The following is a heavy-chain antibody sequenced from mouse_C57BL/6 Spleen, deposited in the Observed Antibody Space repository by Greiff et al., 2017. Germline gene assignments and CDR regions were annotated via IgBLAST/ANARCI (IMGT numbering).Heavy chain of an antibody. D-gene: IGHD2-4*01. V-gene: IGHV14-2*01. CDR3: ALYDYDPDY. J-gene: IGHJ4*01. CDR1: GFNINAFY. CDR2: IDPEDGET. Sequence: VQLKQSGAELVKPGASVKLSCTASGFNINAFYMHWVKQRTDQGLERMGRIDPEDGETKYAPTFQGKATITADTASNTAYLQLSSLTSEDTAVYYCALYDYDPDYWGQGTSVTVSS.